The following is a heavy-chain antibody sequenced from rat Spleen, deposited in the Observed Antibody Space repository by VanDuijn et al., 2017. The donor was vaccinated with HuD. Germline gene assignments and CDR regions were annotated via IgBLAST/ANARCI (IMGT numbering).Heavy chain of an antibody. Sequence: EVQLVESDGGLVQPGRSLKLSCAASGFTFSNYDMAWVRQTPTKGLEWVATISTSGDSTYYRDSVKGRFTISRDDAESTLSLQMDSLRSEDTATYYCARRHYGYTDYFDYWGQGVMVTVSS. D-gene: IGHD1-9*01. CDR3: ARRHYGYTDYFDY. V-gene: IGHV5S23*01. CDR2: ISTSGDST. J-gene: IGHJ2*01. CDR1: GFTFSNYD.